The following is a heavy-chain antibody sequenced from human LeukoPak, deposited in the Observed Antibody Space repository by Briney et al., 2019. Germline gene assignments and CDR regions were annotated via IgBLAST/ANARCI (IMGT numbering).Heavy chain of an antibody. D-gene: IGHD3-10*01. CDR2: ISAYNGNT. CDR1: GYTFTSYG. Sequence: ASVKVSCKASGYTFTSYGITWARQAPGQGLEWMGWISAYNGNTNYAQMLQGRVTMTTDTSTSTAYMELRSLRSDDTAVYYCARSPIPRLWFGEPNPLFDYWGQGTLVTVSS. V-gene: IGHV1-18*01. J-gene: IGHJ4*02. CDR3: ARSPIPRLWFGEPNPLFDY.